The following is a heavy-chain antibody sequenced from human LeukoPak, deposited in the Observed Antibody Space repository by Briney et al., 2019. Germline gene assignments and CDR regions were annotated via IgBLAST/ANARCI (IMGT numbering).Heavy chain of an antibody. J-gene: IGHJ6*02. CDR1: GYIFTSYD. Sequence: ASVNVSCKASGYIFTSYDINWVRQAPGQGLEGMGWMNPNSGNTGYAQKFQGRVTMTRNTSISTAYMELSSLRSEDTAVYYCAREGGGSSSWYDFGMDIWGQGTTVTVSS. D-gene: IGHD6-13*01. CDR2: MNPNSGNT. CDR3: AREGGGSSSWYDFGMDI. V-gene: IGHV1-8*01.